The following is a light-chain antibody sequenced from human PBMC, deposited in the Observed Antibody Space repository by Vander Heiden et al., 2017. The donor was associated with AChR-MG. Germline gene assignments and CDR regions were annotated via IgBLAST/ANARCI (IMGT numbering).Light chain of an antibody. CDR3: QQYGSALYT. V-gene: IGKV3-20*01. CDR1: QNINSNY. CDR2: ATS. Sequence: EIVLTQSPRTLSLSPGERATLSCRASQNINSNYLAWYQHKPGQAPRLLIFATSSRATGIPDRFSGSGSGTDFHLTISRLEPGDVAVYYCQQYGSALYTFGQGTKLEIK. J-gene: IGKJ2*01.